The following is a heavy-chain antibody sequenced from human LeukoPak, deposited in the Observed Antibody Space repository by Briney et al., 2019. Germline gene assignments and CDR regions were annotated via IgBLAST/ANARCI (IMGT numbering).Heavy chain of an antibody. D-gene: IGHD5-24*01. CDR1: GFTFSSYG. CDR2: IWYDGSNK. Sequence: GGSLRLSCAASGFTFSSYGMHWVRQAPGKGLEWVAVIWYDGSNKYYADSVKGRFTISRDNSKNTLYLQMNSLRAEDTAVYYCAREGGGRWLQIDYWGQGTLVTVSS. V-gene: IGHV3-33*01. CDR3: AREGGGRWLQIDY. J-gene: IGHJ4*02.